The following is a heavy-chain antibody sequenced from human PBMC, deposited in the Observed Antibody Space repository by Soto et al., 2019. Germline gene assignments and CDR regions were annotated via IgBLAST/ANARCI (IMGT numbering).Heavy chain of an antibody. J-gene: IGHJ3*02. CDR1: GFTFSTYG. CDR2: ISFDGNNK. V-gene: IGHV3-30*03. Sequence: QMQVVECGGGVVQPGRSLRLSCAASGFTFSTYGIHWVRQAPGKGLEWVAVISFDGNNKFSADSVKGRFTISRDNSKNSVYLQRNRLRTEDTAMYSGVADYVATDTFDIWGQGTRVTFAS. CDR3: VADYVATDTFDI. D-gene: IGHD3-16*01.